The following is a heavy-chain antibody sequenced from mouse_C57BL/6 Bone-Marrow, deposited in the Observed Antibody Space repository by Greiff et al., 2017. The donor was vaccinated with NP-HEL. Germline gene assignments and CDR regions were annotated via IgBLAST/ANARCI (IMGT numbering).Heavy chain of an antibody. J-gene: IGHJ3*01. D-gene: IGHD2-4*01. CDR2: IHPTSGST. Sequence: VQLQQPGAELVKPGASVKLSCTASGYTFTSYWMHWVKQRPGQGLEWIGTIHPTSGSTNYTEKVKSQATLTVDKSSSPAYMQLSILTYEDAAVYDCTGWGNYEAWFAYWGQGTLVTVSA. V-gene: IGHV1-64*01. CDR3: TGWGNYEAWFAY. CDR1: GYTFTSYW.